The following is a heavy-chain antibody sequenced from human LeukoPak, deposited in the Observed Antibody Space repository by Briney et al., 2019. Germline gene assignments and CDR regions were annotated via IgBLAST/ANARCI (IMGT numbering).Heavy chain of an antibody. D-gene: IGHD3-16*01. CDR3: ARDGGLASFDY. Sequence: SETLSLTCTVSGDSISSYYWSWIRQPPGKGLEWIGYIYYSGSTNYNPSLKSRLTISLDTSKNQFSLKLSSVTAADTAVYYCARDGGLASFDYWGQGTLLTVSS. CDR2: IYYSGST. V-gene: IGHV4-59*01. J-gene: IGHJ4*02. CDR1: GDSISSYY.